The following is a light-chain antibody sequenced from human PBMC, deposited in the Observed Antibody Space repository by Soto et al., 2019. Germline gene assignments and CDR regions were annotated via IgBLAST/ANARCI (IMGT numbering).Light chain of an antibody. J-gene: IGKJ3*01. CDR1: QDISNH. Sequence: DIQMTQSPSSLSASVGDRVTITCQASQDISNHLNWFQQKPGKAPKLLIYHASNLEIGVPSRFSGSGSGTDFTFTISSLQPEDIATYYCQQYDNLPPFTFGPGTKVDIK. V-gene: IGKV1-33*01. CDR3: QQYDNLPPFT. CDR2: HAS.